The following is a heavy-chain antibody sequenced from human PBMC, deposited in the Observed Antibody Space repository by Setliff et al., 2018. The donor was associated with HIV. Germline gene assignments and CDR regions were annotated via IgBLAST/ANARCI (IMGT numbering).Heavy chain of an antibody. V-gene: IGHV4-39*01. D-gene: IGHD3-22*01. CDR2: VYYSGST. J-gene: IGHJ1*01. Sequence: KPSETLSLTCTVSGGSISSSSYHWGWIRQPPGKGLEWIGSVYYSGSTYYNPSLKSRVTISVDRSKNQFSLKLSSVTAADTAVYYCARGPPRAKRVVVITTRYFQHWGQGTLVTVSS. CDR1: GGSISSSSYH. CDR3: ARGPPRAKRVVVITTRYFQH.